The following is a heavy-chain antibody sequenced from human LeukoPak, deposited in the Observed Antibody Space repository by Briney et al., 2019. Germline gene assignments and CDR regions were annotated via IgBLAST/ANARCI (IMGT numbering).Heavy chain of an antibody. CDR2: ISAYNGNT. D-gene: IGHD3/OR15-3a*01. CDR1: GYAFTSYG. J-gene: IGHJ4*02. Sequence: GASVKVSCKASGYAFTSYGISWVRQAPGQGLEWMGWISAYNGNTNYAQKLQGSVTMTTDTSTSTAYMELRSLRSDDTAVYYCARVPLPFWTWDYWGQGTLVTVSS. V-gene: IGHV1-18*01. CDR3: ARVPLPFWTWDY.